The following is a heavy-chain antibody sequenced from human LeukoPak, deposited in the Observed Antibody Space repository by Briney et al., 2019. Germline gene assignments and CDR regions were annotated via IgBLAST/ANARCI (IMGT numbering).Heavy chain of an antibody. Sequence: ASVKVSCKASGYTFTSYGISWVRQAPGQGLEWMGWISAYNGNTNYAQKLQGRVTMTTDTSTSTAYMELRSLRSDDTAVYYCARVRTRGYSYGYGHYWGQGTLVTVSS. CDR2: ISAYNGNT. D-gene: IGHD5-18*01. V-gene: IGHV1-18*01. J-gene: IGHJ4*02. CDR1: GYTFTSYG. CDR3: ARVRTRGYSYGYGHY.